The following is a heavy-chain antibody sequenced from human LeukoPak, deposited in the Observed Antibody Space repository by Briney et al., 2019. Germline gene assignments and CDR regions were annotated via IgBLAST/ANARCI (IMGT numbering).Heavy chain of an antibody. V-gene: IGHV1-2*02. D-gene: IGHD4-17*01. CDR3: ARGNTAAFHDFDY. Sequence: ASVKVSCKGSGYTFTGYYMHWVRQAPGQGLEWMGWINPNSGDTNYPQKFQGRVTMTRDTSISTAYMELSRLRSDDTAVYYRARGNTAAFHDFDYGGQGTLVTVSS. J-gene: IGHJ4*02. CDR1: GYTFTGYY. CDR2: INPNSGDT.